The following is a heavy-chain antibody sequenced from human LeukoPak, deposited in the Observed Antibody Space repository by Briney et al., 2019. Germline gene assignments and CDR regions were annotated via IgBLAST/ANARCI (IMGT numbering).Heavy chain of an antibody. D-gene: IGHD3-22*01. CDR1: GGSIGSYY. CDR2: IYYSGST. CDR3: ARDLGHYYDSRGYFDY. V-gene: IGHV4-59*01. Sequence: SETLSLTCTVSGGSIGSYYWSWIRQPPGKGLEWIGYIYYSGSTNHNPSLKSRVTISVDTSKNQFSLKLSSVTAADTAVYYCARDLGHYYDSRGYFDYWGQGTLVTVSS. J-gene: IGHJ4*02.